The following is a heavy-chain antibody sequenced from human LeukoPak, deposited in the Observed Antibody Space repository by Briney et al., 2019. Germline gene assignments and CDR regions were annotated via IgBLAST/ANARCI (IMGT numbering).Heavy chain of an antibody. J-gene: IGHJ4*02. CDR1: GFTSGCCA. V-gene: IGHV3-23*01. CDR3: AARPTSAAVAPSDY. D-gene: IGHD6-19*01. Sequence: GGSLRLSCAASGFTSGCCAMSWVRQAPGKGLEWVSSISGNGGSTFYADSVKGRFTISRDNSKNTLYLQMNSLRVEDSATYYCAARPTSAAVAPSDYWGQGTPVTVSS. CDR2: ISGNGGST.